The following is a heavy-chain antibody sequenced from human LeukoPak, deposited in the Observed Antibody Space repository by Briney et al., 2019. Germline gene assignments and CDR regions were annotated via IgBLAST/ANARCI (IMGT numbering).Heavy chain of an antibody. CDR2: MNPKSGNT. Sequence: ASVKVSCKASGYTFTSYDINWVRQVTGQGLEWMGWMNPKSGNTGYAQKFQGRVTITRNTSVSTAYMEVSSLRYEDTAVYYCARRAVDNSYYYYMDVWGKGTTVTVSS. CDR1: GYTFTSYD. CDR3: ARRAVDNSYYYYMDV. D-gene: IGHD6-19*01. V-gene: IGHV1-8*03. J-gene: IGHJ6*03.